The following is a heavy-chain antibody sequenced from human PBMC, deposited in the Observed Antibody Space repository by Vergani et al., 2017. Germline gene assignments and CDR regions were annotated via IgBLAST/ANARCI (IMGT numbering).Heavy chain of an antibody. CDR2: IDHTGRP. CDR3: ARVNTETNGHLYYYYYMDV. D-gene: IGHD4-11*01. CDR1: GGSFTSYH. J-gene: IGHJ6*03. V-gene: IGHV4-34*01. Sequence: QVQLQQWGGGLLKPSETLSLTCVVNGGSFTSYHWTWIRQSPGEGLEWVGDIDHTGRPDYNPSLKSRLTMSVDKSRNQFSLTLNSVTATYTAIYFCARVNTETNGHLYYYYYMDVWGQRTAVTVS.